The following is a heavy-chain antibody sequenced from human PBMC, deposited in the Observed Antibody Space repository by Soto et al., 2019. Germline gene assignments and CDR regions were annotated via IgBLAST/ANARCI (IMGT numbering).Heavy chain of an antibody. CDR3: ARVPGVLRYFDWLLPTDY. D-gene: IGHD3-9*01. CDR1: GYTFTSYD. V-gene: IGHV1-8*01. J-gene: IGHJ4*02. CDR2: MNPNSGNT. Sequence: GASVKVSCKASGYTFTSYDINWVRQATGQGLEWMGWMNPNSGNTGYAQKFQGRATMTRNTSISTAYMELSSLRSEDTAVYYCARVPGVLRYFDWLLPTDYWGQGTLVTVSS.